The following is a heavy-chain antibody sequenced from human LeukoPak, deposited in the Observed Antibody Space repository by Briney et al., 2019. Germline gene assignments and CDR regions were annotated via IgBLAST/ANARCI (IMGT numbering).Heavy chain of an antibody. J-gene: IGHJ4*02. V-gene: IGHV1-18*04. CDR3: ARGDIVATRGFYYFDY. CDR2: ISAYNGNT. CDR1: GYTFTSYG. Sequence: ASVKVSCKASGYTFTSYGISWVRQAPGQGLEWMGWISAYNGNTNYAQKLQGRVTMTTDTSPSTAYMELRSLRSDDTAVYYCARGDIVATRGFYYFDYWGQGTLVTVSS. D-gene: IGHD5-12*01.